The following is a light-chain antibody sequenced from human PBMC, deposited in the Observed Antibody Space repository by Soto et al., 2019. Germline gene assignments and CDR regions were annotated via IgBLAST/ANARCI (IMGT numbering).Light chain of an antibody. J-gene: IGKJ1*01. Sequence: DIQMTQSPSSLSASVGDRVTITCRASQSISSYLNWYQQKPGKAPKLLIYAACSLQSGVPSRFSGSGSGTDFTLTISSLQPEDFATYYCQQSYSTPRTFVQGTKVEIK. CDR3: QQSYSTPRT. CDR2: AAC. CDR1: QSISSY. V-gene: IGKV1-39*01.